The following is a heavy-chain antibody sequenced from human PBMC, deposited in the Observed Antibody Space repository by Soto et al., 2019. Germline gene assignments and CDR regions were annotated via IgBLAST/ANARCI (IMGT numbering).Heavy chain of an antibody. J-gene: IGHJ4*02. Sequence: EASVKASCNASRGTFSSYAISWVRQAPVQGLEWMGGIIPIFGTAHYAQKFQGRVTITADESTSTAYMALSSLRSEDTAVYYCARSTYSSRYVVYFDYWGQGTLVTVSS. CDR3: ARSTYSSRYVVYFDY. D-gene: IGHD6-13*01. V-gene: IGHV1-69*13. CDR1: RGTFSSYA. CDR2: IIPIFGTA.